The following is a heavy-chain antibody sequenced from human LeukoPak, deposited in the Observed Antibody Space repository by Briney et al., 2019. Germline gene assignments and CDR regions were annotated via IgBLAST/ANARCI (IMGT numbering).Heavy chain of an antibody. Sequence: GGSLRLSCTASGFAFGGYAMSWVRQAPGKGLEWVSSISGGSEDTYYAGSVKGRYTISRDNSKSTLYMQMDSLRAEDTAVYYCARTIAQYSNSWLYFYYGLDVWGQGTTVTVS. CDR3: ARTIAQYSNSWLYFYYGLDV. CDR1: GFAFGGYA. CDR2: ISGGSEDT. D-gene: IGHD6-13*01. V-gene: IGHV3-23*01. J-gene: IGHJ6*02.